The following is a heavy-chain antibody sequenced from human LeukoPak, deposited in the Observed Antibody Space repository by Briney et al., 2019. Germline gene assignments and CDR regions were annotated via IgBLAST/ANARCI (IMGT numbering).Heavy chain of an antibody. CDR1: GFTFTSFT. J-gene: IGHJ4*02. CDR2: ITGSGGRT. V-gene: IGHV3-23*01. Sequence: GGSLRLSCAASGFTFTSFTMTWVRQAPGKGLEWVSAITGSGGRTFYADSVKGRFTISRDDSRNTLYLQMNSLRGDGTAVYYCAKDVGKWESLHFFDYWGQGTLVTVSS. CDR3: AKDVGKWESLHFFDY. D-gene: IGHD1-26*01.